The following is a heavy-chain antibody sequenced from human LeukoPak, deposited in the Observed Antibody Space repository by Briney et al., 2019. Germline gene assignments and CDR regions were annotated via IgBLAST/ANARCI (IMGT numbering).Heavy chain of an antibody. D-gene: IGHD1-26*01. Sequence: GGCVRLSCAASVFIFTSYAMYWVRHAPWKGLEWVSSMSGGGGSTYYADSVKGRFTISRDNSKNTLYLQVNSLRAEDTAVYYCAKGGKWDVTPFDYWGQGTLVTVSS. J-gene: IGHJ4*02. CDR1: VFIFTSYA. CDR3: AKGGKWDVTPFDY. V-gene: IGHV3-23*01. CDR2: MSGGGGST.